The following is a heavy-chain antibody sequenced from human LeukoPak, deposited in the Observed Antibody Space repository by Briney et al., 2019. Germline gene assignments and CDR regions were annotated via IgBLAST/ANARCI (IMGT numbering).Heavy chain of an antibody. CDR1: GFTFSSYA. J-gene: IGHJ6*02. Sequence: GGSLRLSCAASGFTFSSYAMSWVRQAPGKGLEWVSAISGSGGSTYYADSVKGRFTISRDNAKNSLYLQMNSLRAEDTAVYYCARDRGYCSSTSCYTLGSMDVWGQGTTVTVSS. D-gene: IGHD2-2*02. CDR3: ARDRGYCSSTSCYTLGSMDV. V-gene: IGHV3-23*01. CDR2: ISGSGGST.